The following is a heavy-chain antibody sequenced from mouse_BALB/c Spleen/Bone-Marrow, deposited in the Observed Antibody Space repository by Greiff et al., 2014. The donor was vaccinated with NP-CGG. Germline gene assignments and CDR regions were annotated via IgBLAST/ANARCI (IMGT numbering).Heavy chain of an antibody. J-gene: IGHJ4*01. Sequence: EVQLVESGAELVRPGASVKISCKTFGYTFTDYNINWVKQRHGQGLDWIGDINPYNDDTRYNQKFKDKATLTVDESSSTTYMEPSSLTSEDSAVYYCASVEYIGVRDALDYWGQGTSVTVSS. CDR2: INPYNDDT. D-gene: IGHD2-14*01. CDR3: ASVEYIGVRDALDY. CDR1: GYTFTDYN. V-gene: IGHV1S45*01.